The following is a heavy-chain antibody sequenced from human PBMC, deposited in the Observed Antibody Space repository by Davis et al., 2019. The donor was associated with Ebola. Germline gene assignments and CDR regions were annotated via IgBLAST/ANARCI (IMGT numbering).Heavy chain of an antibody. CDR1: GFTFSSYS. D-gene: IGHD2-21*01. V-gene: IGHV3-48*02. J-gene: IGHJ4*02. CDR2: ISSSSSTI. Sequence: GESLKISCAASGFTFSSYSMNWVRQAPGKGLEWVSYISSSSSTIYYEDSVKGRFTISRDNAKNSLYLQMNSLRDEDTAVYYCARGGAYCGGDCGVLDYWGQGTLVTVSS. CDR3: ARGGAYCGGDCGVLDY.